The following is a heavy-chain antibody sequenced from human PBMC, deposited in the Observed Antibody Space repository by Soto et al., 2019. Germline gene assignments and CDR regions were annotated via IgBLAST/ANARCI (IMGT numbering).Heavy chain of an antibody. Sequence: PSETLSLTCPVSGGSISPYFWSWIRQPPGEGLEWIGYIFYSVTTNYSPSLRSRVSMSIGTSKNQFSLNLTSVTAADTAIYYCARGRGGTYDAFDIWGQGTMVTVSS. CDR1: GGSISPYF. V-gene: IGHV4-59*01. J-gene: IGHJ3*02. CDR3: ARGRGGTYDAFDI. D-gene: IGHD1-26*01. CDR2: IFYSVTT.